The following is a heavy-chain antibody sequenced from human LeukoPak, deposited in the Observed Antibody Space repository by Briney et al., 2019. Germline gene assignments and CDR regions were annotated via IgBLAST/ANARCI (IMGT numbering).Heavy chain of an antibody. D-gene: IGHD3-3*01. Sequence: GGSLRLSCAASGFTSSSYAMSWVRQAPGKGLEWVSAISGSGGSTYYADSVKGRFIISRDNSKNTLYLQMNSLRAEDTAVYYCAKAQTLEYDYWGQGTLVTVSS. CDR1: GFTSSSYA. CDR2: ISGSGGST. J-gene: IGHJ4*02. CDR3: AKAQTLEYDY. V-gene: IGHV3-23*01.